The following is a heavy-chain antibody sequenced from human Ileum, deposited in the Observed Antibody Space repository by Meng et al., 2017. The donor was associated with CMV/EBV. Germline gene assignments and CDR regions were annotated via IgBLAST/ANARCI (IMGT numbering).Heavy chain of an antibody. CDR3: ARLKGDPDYYYYGMDV. CDR2: IYYSGST. Sequence: SETLSLTCTVSGGSMSSYYWSWVRQPPGKGLEWIGYIYYSGSTNYNPSLKSRVTISVDTSKNQFSLKLSSVTAADTAVYYCARLKGDPDYYYYGMDVWGQGTTVTVSS. V-gene: IGHV4-59*01. D-gene: IGHD2-21*01. J-gene: IGHJ6*02. CDR1: GGSMSSYY.